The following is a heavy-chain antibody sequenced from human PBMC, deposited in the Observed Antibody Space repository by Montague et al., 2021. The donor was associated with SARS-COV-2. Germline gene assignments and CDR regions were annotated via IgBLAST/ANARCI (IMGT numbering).Heavy chain of an antibody. Sequence: SETLSLTCSVSAGSITGHYLGWLRQSPGKGLEWIAYIYYCGGANYNPSLRSRVTISIDTSNNQFSLNLNSVTPADTAVYYCARALSVRGAGSCFDPWGQGALVTVSS. CDR2: IYYCGGA. CDR1: AGSITGHY. V-gene: IGHV4-59*11. D-gene: IGHD3-10*01. CDR3: ARALSVRGAGSCFDP. J-gene: IGHJ5*02.